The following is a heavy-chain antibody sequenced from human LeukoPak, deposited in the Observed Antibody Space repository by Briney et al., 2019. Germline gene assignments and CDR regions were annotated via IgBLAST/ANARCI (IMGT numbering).Heavy chain of an antibody. CDR1: GFTFSSYA. CDR3: ARASGSYLYYFDY. V-gene: IGHV3-30*04. J-gene: IGHJ4*02. Sequence: PGRSLRLSCAASGFTFSSYAMHWVRQAPGKGLEWVAVISYDGSNKYYADSVKGRFTISRDNSKNTLYLQMYSLRAEDTAVYYCARASGSYLYYFDYWGQGTLVTVSS. CDR2: ISYDGSNK. D-gene: IGHD1-26*01.